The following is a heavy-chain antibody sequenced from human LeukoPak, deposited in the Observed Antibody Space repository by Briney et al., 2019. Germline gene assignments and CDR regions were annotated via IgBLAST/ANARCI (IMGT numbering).Heavy chain of an antibody. J-gene: IGHJ4*02. CDR1: GGSISSDNYY. V-gene: IGHV4-31*03. CDR2: IYYSGTT. Sequence: SQTLSLTCTVSGGSISSDNYYWSWIRQHPGKGLEWIGYIYYSGTTNYNPSLKSRATISVDTSKNQFSLKLSSVTAADTAVYYCARDLGAYTAMASPFFDYWGQGTLVTVSS. CDR3: ARDLGAYTAMASPFFDY. D-gene: IGHD5-18*01.